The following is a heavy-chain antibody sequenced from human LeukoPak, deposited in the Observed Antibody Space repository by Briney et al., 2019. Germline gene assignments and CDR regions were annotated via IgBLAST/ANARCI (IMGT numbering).Heavy chain of an antibody. V-gene: IGHV4-34*01. D-gene: IGHD3-16*01. J-gene: IGHJ3*02. CDR1: GGSFSGYY. CDR3: ARSVGGEDAFDI. Sequence: SETLSLTWALCGGSFSGYYWSWIRQPPGKGLEWIGEINHSGSTNYNPSLTSRGTISVDTSKNQFSLKLSSVTAADTAVYYCARSVGGEDAFDIWGQGTMVTVSS. CDR2: INHSGST.